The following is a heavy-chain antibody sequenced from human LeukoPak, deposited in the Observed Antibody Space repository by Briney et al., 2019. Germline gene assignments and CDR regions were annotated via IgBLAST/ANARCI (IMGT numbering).Heavy chain of an antibody. J-gene: IGHJ4*02. CDR2: IYYSGST. D-gene: IGHD5-12*01. V-gene: IGHV4-59*01. CDR3: ARIAYSGYDFRGGADY. CDR1: GGSISSYY. Sequence: PSETLSLTCTVSGGSISSYYWSWIRQPPGKGLEWIGYIYYSGSTNYNPSLKSRVTISVVTSKNYFSLNLKLSSVTAADTAVYYCARIAYSGYDFRGGADYWGQGTLVTVSS.